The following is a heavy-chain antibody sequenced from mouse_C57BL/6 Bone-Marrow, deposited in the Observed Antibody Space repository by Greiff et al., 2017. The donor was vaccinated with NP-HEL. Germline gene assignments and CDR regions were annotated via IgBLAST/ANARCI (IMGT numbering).Heavy chain of an antibody. D-gene: IGHD1-1*01. V-gene: IGHV3-6*01. CDR3: AREDYGSSFAWFAY. CDR2: ISYDGSN. CDR1: GYSITSGYY. Sequence: EVKLQESGPGLVKPSQSLSLTCSVTGYSITSGYYWNWIRPFPGNKLEWMGYISYDGSNNYNPSLKNRISTTRASSTKQFFLKLNSVTTKDTATYNGAREDYGSSFAWFAYWGQGTLVTVSA. J-gene: IGHJ3*01.